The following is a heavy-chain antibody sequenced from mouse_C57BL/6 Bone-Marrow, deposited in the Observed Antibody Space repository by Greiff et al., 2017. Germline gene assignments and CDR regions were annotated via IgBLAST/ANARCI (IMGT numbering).Heavy chain of an antibody. CDR1: GYSFTGYF. J-gene: IGHJ4*01. V-gene: IGHV1-20*01. CDR2: INPYNGDT. D-gene: IGHD1-1*01. CDR3: ARRTVVATDYAMDY. Sequence: VQLQQSGPELVKPGDSVKISCKASGYSFTGYFMNWVMQSHGKSLEWIGRINPYNGDTFYNQKFKGKATLTVDKSSSTAHMELRSLTSEDSAVYYCARRTVVATDYAMDYWGQGTSVTVSS.